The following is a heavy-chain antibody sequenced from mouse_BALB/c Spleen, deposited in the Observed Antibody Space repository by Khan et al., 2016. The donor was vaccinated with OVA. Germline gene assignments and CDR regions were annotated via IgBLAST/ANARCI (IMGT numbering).Heavy chain of an antibody. J-gene: IGHJ3*01. CDR3: AGRGYDYGRGALFAY. CDR2: IWSAGST. D-gene: IGHD2-4*01. Sequence: QVQLKQSGPGLVQPSQSLSITCTVSGFSLNNYSVHWVRQSPGKGLEWLGVIWSAGSTDYNAAFISRLTISKDNSRSQVFFKMNSLQPNATAIYYCAGRGYDYGRGALFAYWGQGTLVTVSA. V-gene: IGHV2-2*02. CDR1: GFSLNNYS.